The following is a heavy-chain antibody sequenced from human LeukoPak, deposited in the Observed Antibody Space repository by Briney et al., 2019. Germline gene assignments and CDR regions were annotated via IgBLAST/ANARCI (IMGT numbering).Heavy chain of an antibody. Sequence: SETLSLTCTVSGGSISSYYWSWIRQPPGKGLEWIGYIYYSGSTNYNPSLKSRVTISVDTSKNQFSLKLSSVTAADTAVYYCARAATGVTPFDHWGQGTLVTVSS. CDR2: IYYSGST. V-gene: IGHV4-59*01. CDR1: GGSISSYY. J-gene: IGHJ4*02. D-gene: IGHD5-18*01. CDR3: ARAATGVTPFDH.